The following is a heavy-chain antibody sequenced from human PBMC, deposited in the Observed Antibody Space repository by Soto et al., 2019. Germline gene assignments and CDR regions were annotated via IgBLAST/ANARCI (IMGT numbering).Heavy chain of an antibody. J-gene: IGHJ4*02. CDR1: GFTFSSYA. CDR2: ISYDGSNK. D-gene: IGHD2-2*01. Sequence: QVQLVESGGGVVQPGRSLRLSCAASGFTFSSYAMHWVRQAPGKGLEWVAVISYDGSNKYYADSVKGRFTISRDNSKNTLYLQMNSLRAEDTAVYYCASSDCSSTSCYSPFGGYCGQGTLVTVSS. V-gene: IGHV3-30-3*01. CDR3: ASSDCSSTSCYSPFGGY.